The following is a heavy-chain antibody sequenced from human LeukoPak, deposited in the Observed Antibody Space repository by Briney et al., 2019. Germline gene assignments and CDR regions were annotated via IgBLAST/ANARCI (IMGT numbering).Heavy chain of an antibody. D-gene: IGHD2-8*01. CDR1: GFTFRNFA. CDR2: IGGGDT. CDR3: AKDGQSFNSMYDYFDS. J-gene: IGHJ4*02. Sequence: GGSLRLSCSASGFTFRNFAISWVRQAPGKGLEWVSSIGGGDTHYAESVKGRFIISRDDSRSTVDLQMGSLRAEDAAVYYCAKDGQSFNSMYDYFDSWGQGTLVTVSS. V-gene: IGHV3-23*01.